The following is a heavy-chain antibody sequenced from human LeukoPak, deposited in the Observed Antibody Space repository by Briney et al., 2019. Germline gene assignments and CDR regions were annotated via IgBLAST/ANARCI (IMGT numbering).Heavy chain of an antibody. Sequence: SETLSLTCTVSGVSISGYYWSWIRQPPGKGLEWIGYIYYSGSTDYNPSLKSRVPISVDTSKNQFSLKLSSVTAADTAVYYCARLHISNWYIFDYWGQGTLVTVSS. V-gene: IGHV4-59*01. CDR2: IYYSGST. CDR1: GVSISGYY. D-gene: IGHD6-13*01. J-gene: IGHJ4*02. CDR3: ARLHISNWYIFDY.